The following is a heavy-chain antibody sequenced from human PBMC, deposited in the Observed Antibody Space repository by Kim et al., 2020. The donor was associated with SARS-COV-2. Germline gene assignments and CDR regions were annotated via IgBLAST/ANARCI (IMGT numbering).Heavy chain of an antibody. Sequence: SETLSLTCTVSGASISPHYWSWVRQPPGKGLEWLGYISHSGNTNYNPSLKNRVSISVDTSKNQFSLQLSSVTADDTAVYYCVRSVPGTCSATSCYQGIASAGTRYWFFDMWGRGTLLTVSS. CDR2: ISHSGNT. J-gene: IGHJ2*01. D-gene: IGHD6-13*01. V-gene: IGHV4-59*11. CDR3: VRSVPGTCSATSCYQGIASAGTRYWFFDM. CDR1: GASISPHY.